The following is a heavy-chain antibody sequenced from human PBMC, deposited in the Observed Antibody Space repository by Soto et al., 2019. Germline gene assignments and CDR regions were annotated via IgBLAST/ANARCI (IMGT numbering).Heavy chain of an antibody. J-gene: IGHJ4*02. Sequence: GALRLSCAASGFTVSSNYMSWVRQAPGKGLEWVSVIYSGGSTYYADSVKGRFTISRDNSKNTLYLRMNSLRAEDTAVYYCARSGSWSNWGQGTLVTVSS. CDR2: IYSGGST. V-gene: IGHV3-53*01. CDR3: ARSGSWSN. D-gene: IGHD6-13*01. CDR1: GFTVSSNY.